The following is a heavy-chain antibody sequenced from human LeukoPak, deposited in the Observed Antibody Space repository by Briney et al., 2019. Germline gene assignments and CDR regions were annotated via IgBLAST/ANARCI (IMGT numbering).Heavy chain of an antibody. CDR3: AKGSTMLRGVIDY. CDR2: TSASGGST. J-gene: IGHJ4*02. V-gene: IGHV3-23*01. CDR1: GFTFSSYA. D-gene: IGHD3-10*01. Sequence: GGSLRLSCAASGFTFSSYAMTWVRQAPGKGLEWVSATSASGGSTYYADSVKGRFTLSRDTSKSTLYLQMNSQRAEDTAVYYCAKGSTMLRGVIDYWGQGTLVTVSS.